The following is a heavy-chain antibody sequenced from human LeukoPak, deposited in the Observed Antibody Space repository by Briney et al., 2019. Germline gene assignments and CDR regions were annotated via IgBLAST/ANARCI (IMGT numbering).Heavy chain of an antibody. CDR3: SGGYYYYYMDV. V-gene: IGHV3-48*01. Sequence: PGGSLRLSCAASGFSFRSYSMNWVRQAPGKGLDWVSYITSSSGTIYYADSVKGRFTISRDNAKNSLFLQMNSLRAEDTAVYYCSGGYYYYYMDVWGKGTTVTVAS. D-gene: IGHD3-16*01. CDR2: ITSSSGTI. J-gene: IGHJ6*03. CDR1: GFSFRSYS.